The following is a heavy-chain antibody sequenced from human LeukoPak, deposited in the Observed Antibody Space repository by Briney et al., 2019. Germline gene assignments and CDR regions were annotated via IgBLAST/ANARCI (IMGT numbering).Heavy chain of an antibody. CDR2: IYPGDSDT. J-gene: IGHJ3*02. D-gene: IGHD6-19*01. CDR1: GYSFTSYW. Sequence: GESLKISCKGSGYSFTSYWIGWVRQMPGKGLEWMGIIYPGDSDTRYRPSFQGQVTISADKSISTAYLQWSSLKASDTAMYYCARRGLAVAGYDAFDIWGQGTMVTVSS. V-gene: IGHV5-51*01. CDR3: ARRGLAVAGYDAFDI.